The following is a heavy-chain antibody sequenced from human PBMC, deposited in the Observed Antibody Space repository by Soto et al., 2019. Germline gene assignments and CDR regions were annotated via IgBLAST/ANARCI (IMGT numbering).Heavy chain of an antibody. Sequence: GGSLRLSCAASGFTFTSYSMNWVRQAPGQGLEWVSYITSKSTTIKYADSVKGRFTVSRDNAKNSLYLQLNSLRDEDTAVYYCAREMGACSDSSCYPGPYDSWGQGTLVNVSS. J-gene: IGHJ5*02. CDR1: GFTFTSYS. D-gene: IGHD3-16*01. CDR2: ITSKSTTI. V-gene: IGHV3-48*02. CDR3: AREMGACSDSSCYPGPYDS.